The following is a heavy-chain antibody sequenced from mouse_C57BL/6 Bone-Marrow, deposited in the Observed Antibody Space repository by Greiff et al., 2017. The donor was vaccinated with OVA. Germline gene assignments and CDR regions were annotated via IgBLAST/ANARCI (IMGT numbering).Heavy chain of an antibody. Sequence: VQLQQSGPGLVKPSQSLSLTCSVTGYSITSGYYWNWIRQFPGNKLEWMGYISYDGSNNYNPSLKNRISITRDTSKNQFFLKLNSVTTEDTATYYCARDGTGQFAYWGQGTLVTVSA. CDR1: GYSITSGYY. CDR3: ARDGTGQFAY. D-gene: IGHD4-1*01. J-gene: IGHJ3*01. CDR2: ISYDGSN. V-gene: IGHV3-6*01.